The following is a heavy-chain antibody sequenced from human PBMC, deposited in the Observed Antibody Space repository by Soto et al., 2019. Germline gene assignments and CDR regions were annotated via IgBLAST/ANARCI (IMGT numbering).Heavy chain of an antibody. D-gene: IGHD3-22*01. Sequence: GASVKVSCKASGGTFSSYAISWVRQAPGQGLEWMGGIIPIFGTANYAQKFQGRVTITADESTSTAYMELSSLRSEDTAVYYCASGRDSSGYYTWFDPWGQGTLVTVSS. V-gene: IGHV1-69*13. CDR3: ASGRDSSGYYTWFDP. CDR2: IIPIFGTA. J-gene: IGHJ5*02. CDR1: GGTFSSYA.